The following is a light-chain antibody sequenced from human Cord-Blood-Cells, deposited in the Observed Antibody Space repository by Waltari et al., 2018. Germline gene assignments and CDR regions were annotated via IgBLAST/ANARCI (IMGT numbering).Light chain of an antibody. J-gene: IGLJ3*02. CDR3: AAWDDSLSGRV. Sequence: QSVLTQQPSASGTPGHRVTIPCSGSSPNIRSNYVYWYQQLPGTAPKLLIYRNNQRPTGVPARFSGSKSGTSASLAISGLRSEDEADYYCAAWDDSLSGRVFGGGTKLTVL. CDR1: SPNIRSNY. CDR2: RNN. V-gene: IGLV1-47*01.